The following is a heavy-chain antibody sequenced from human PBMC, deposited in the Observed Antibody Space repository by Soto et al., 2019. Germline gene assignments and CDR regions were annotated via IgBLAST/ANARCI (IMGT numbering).Heavy chain of an antibody. J-gene: IGHJ3*02. Sequence: GGSTYYADSVKGRFTISRDNSKNTLYLQMNSLRAEDTAVYYCAKPRHLQGYSSGPADAFDIWGQGTMVTVSS. V-gene: IGHV3-23*01. CDR3: AKPRHLQGYSSGPADAFDI. CDR2: GGST. D-gene: IGHD6-19*01.